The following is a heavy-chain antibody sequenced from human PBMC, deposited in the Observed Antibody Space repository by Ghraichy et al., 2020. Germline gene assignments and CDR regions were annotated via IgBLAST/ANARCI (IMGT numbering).Heavy chain of an antibody. CDR3: ARDGLGYRKRVGYYYGMDV. CDR1: GFTFSSYW. CDR2: IKQDGSEK. V-gene: IGHV3-7*01. D-gene: IGHD2-15*01. Sequence: GGSLRLSCAASGFTFSSYWMSWVRQAPGKGLEWVANIKQDGSEKYYVDSVKGRFTISRDNAKNSLYLQMNSLRAEDTAVYYCARDGLGYRKRVGYYYGMDVWGQGTTVTVSS. J-gene: IGHJ6*02.